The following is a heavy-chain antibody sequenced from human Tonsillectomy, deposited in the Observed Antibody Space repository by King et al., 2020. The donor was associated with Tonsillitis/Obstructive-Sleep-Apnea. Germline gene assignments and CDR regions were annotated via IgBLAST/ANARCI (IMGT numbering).Heavy chain of an antibody. J-gene: IGHJ2*01. CDR1: RFTFSSYW. V-gene: IGHV3-74*02. CDR3: ARTEYSNNDWYFDL. CDR2: INSDVSST. Sequence: VQLVESGGDLVQPGGSLRLSCAASRFTFSSYWMHWVRQPPGKGLVWVSRINSDVSSTTYADSVKGRFTISRDNAKNTLYLQMNSLRAEDTAVYYCARTEYSNNDWYFDLWGRGTLVPVSS. D-gene: IGHD6-6*01.